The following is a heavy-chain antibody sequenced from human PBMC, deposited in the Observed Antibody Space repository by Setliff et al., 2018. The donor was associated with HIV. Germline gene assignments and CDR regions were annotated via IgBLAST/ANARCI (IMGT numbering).Heavy chain of an antibody. D-gene: IGHD5-18*01. V-gene: IGHV4-39*01. CDR2: TANT. J-gene: IGHJ6*03. CDR1: GDSISTDNYH. Sequence: PSETLSLTCTVSGDSISTDNYHWGWIRQPPGKGLEWIGHTANTGYNPSLKSQVTVSVDTSKNQLSLRLSSVTAADTAVYYCARHAALIKRYYYYYLDVWGKGTTVTVSS. CDR3: ARHAALIKRYYYYYLDV.